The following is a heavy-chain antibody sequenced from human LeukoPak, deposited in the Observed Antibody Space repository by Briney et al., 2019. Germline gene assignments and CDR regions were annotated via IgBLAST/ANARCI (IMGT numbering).Heavy chain of an antibody. J-gene: IGHJ6*03. D-gene: IGHD5-18*01. CDR1: GYTLTGYY. CDR2: INPNSGGT. V-gene: IGHV1-2*02. Sequence: ASVKVSCKASGYTLTGYYMHWVRQAPGQGLEWMRWINPNSGGTNYAQKFQGRVTMARDTSISTAYMELSRLRSDDTAVYYCARDLRWIQLTGAGYYDYYMDVWGKGTTVTISS. CDR3: ARDLRWIQLTGAGYYDYYMDV.